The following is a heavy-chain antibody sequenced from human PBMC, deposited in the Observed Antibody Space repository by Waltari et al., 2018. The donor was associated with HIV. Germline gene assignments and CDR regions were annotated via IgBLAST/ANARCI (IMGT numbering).Heavy chain of an antibody. CDR1: GIRFNDNG. V-gene: IGHV3-30*03. CDR2: MSDDGSKR. J-gene: IGHJ4*02. CDR3: ARDSSRVLWFGESLPT. Sequence: QVQVVESGGGVVQPGRSLRLSCAASGIRFNDNGVDWVRQTPGKGLEWVSLMSDDGSKRFYAESVRGRFVVSRDNSKKIFYLQMNSLRPDDTAVYFCARDSSRVLWFGESLPTWGQGTLVSVSP. D-gene: IGHD3-10*01.